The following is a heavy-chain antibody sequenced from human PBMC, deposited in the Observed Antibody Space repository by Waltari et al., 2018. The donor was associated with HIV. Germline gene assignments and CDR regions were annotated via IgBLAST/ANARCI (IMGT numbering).Heavy chain of an antibody. J-gene: IGHJ6*02. CDR1: GFNFSTFG. Sequence: QVQLEESGGGVVQSGRSLRLTGVASGFNFSTFGMHLVRQAPGKGLEWVAVISYDGHNKQYADSVKGRFTISRDNSNSTLFLQMSSLRPDDTAVYYCAKDLVTRGFFYFYGMHVWGQGTTVTVSS. CDR2: ISYDGHNK. D-gene: IGHD3-10*01. CDR3: AKDLVTRGFFYFYGMHV. V-gene: IGHV3-30*18.